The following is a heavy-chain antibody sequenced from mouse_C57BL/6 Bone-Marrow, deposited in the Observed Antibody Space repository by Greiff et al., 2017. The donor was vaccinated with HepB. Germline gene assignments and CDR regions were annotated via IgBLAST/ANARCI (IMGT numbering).Heavy chain of an antibody. CDR1: GYSFTGYY. J-gene: IGHJ2*01. CDR2: INPSTGGT. D-gene: IGHD1-1*01. CDR3: ARKKDYYGSLYYFDY. V-gene: IGHV1-42*01. Sequence: VQLQQSGPELVKPGASVKISCKASGYSFTGYYMNWVKQSPEKSLEWIGEINPSTGGTTYNQKFKAKATLTVDKSSSTAYMQLKSLTSEDSAVYYCARKKDYYGSLYYFDYWGQGTTLTVSS.